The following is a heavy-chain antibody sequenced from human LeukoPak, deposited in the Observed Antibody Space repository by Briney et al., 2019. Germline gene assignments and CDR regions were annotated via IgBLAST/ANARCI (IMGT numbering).Heavy chain of an antibody. CDR2: INHSGST. V-gene: IGHV4-38-2*02. CDR3: ARGDYGDYAYWFDP. Sequence: SETLSLTCTVSGYSISSGYYWGWIRQPPGKGLEWIGEINHSGSTNYNPSLKSRVTISVDTSKNQFSLKLSSVTAADTAVYYCARGDYGDYAYWFDPWGQGTLVTVSS. D-gene: IGHD4-17*01. J-gene: IGHJ5*02. CDR1: GYSISSGYY.